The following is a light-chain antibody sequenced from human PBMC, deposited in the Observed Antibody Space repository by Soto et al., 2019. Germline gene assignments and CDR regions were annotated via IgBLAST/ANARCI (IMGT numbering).Light chain of an antibody. CDR3: QTWGTDIHV. CDR1: SGHSSYA. V-gene: IGLV4-69*01. CDR2: LNSDGSH. Sequence: QSVLTQSPSASASLGASVKLTCTLSSGHSSYAIAWHQQQPEKGPRYLMKLNSDGSHSKGDGIPDRFSGSSSGAERYLTISSLQSEDEGDYYCQTWGTDIHVFGTGTKLTVL. J-gene: IGLJ1*01.